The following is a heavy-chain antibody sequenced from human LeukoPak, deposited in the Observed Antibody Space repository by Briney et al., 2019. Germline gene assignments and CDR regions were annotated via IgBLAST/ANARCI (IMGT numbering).Heavy chain of an antibody. V-gene: IGHV4-39*07. CDR1: GGSISSSSYY. D-gene: IGHD6-13*01. CDR3: ARDQQYSSSWYIDRYYYYYYYMDV. CDR2: IYYSGST. Sequence: PSETLSLTCTVSGGSISSSSYYWGWIRQPPGKGLEWIGSIYYSGSTYYNPSLKSRVTISVDTSKNQFSLKLSSVTAADTAVYYCARDQQYSSSWYIDRYYYYYYYMDVWGKGTTVTVSS. J-gene: IGHJ6*03.